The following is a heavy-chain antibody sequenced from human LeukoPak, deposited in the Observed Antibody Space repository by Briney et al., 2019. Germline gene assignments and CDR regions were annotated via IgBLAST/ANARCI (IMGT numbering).Heavy chain of an antibody. CDR3: ARVAYYYYGMDV. Sequence: PSENLSLTCTVSGGSISSSSYYWGWIRQPPGKGLEWIGYIYYSGSTYYNPSLKSRVTISVDTSKNQFSLKLSSVTAADTAVYYCARVAYYYYGMDVWGQGTTVTVSS. CDR2: IYYSGST. CDR1: GGSISSSSYY. V-gene: IGHV4-31*03. J-gene: IGHJ6*02.